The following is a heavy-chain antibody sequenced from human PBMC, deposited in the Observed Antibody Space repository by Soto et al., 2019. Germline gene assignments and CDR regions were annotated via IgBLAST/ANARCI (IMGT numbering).Heavy chain of an antibody. Sequence: GESLKISCAASGFTFSSYAMSWVRQAPGKGLEWVSAISGSGGSTYYADSVKGRFTISRDNSKNTLYLQMNSLRAEDTAVYYCSGYSYDYYYYYYGMDVWGQGTTVTVSS. CDR2: ISGSGGST. CDR3: SGYSYDYYYYYYGMDV. CDR1: GFTFSSYA. J-gene: IGHJ6*02. D-gene: IGHD5-18*01. V-gene: IGHV3-23*01.